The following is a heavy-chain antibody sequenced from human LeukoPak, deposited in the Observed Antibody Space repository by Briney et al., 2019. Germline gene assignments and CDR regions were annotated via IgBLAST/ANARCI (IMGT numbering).Heavy chain of an antibody. CDR1: GYTLTELS. CDR2: FDSEDGET. V-gene: IGHV1-24*01. D-gene: IGHD1-26*01. J-gene: IGHJ4*02. CDR3: ARDRPQVFIVGAIDY. Sequence: ASVKVSCKVSGYTLTELSMHWVRQAPGKGLEGMGGFDSEDGETIYAQKFQGRATMPEDTSTDTAYMELSSLRSEDTAVYYCARDRPQVFIVGAIDYWGQGTLVTVSS.